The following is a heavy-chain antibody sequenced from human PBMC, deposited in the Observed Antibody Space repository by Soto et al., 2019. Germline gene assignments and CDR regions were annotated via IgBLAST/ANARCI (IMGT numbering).Heavy chain of an antibody. J-gene: IGHJ4*02. V-gene: IGHV1-69*13. D-gene: IGHD1-26*01. CDR2: IIPIFGTA. Sequence: ASVKVSCKASGGTFSIYSINWVLQAPGQGLEWMGEIIPIFGTANYAQKFQGRVTITADESTSTAYMELSSLRSEDTAVYYCARDGGRHSGGIDYWGQGTLVTVSS. CDR3: ARDGGRHSGGIDY. CDR1: GGTFSIYS.